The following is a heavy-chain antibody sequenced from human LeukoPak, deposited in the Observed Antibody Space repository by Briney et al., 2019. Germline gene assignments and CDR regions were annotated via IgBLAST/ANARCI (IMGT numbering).Heavy chain of an antibody. J-gene: IGHJ5*02. CDR1: GFTFSSYE. CDR3: ARVANEVTTVTENWFDP. D-gene: IGHD4-17*01. Sequence: GGSLRLSCAASGFTFSSYEMNWVRQALGKGLEWVSYISSRGSTILYEDSVKGRFTISRENAKNSLYLQMNSLRAEDTAVYYCARVANEVTTVTENWFDPWGQGTLVTVSS. CDR2: ISSRGSTI. V-gene: IGHV3-48*03.